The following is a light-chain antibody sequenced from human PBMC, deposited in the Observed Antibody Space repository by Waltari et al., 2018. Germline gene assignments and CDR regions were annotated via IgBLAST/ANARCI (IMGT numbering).Light chain of an antibody. CDR1: RSDVGGYTY. J-gene: IGLJ2*01. CDR3: SSSAGSKNLV. Sequence: QSALTQPPSASGSPGQSVTISCTGSRSDVGGYTYSSWYQQHPGKAPKLMIYEVNTRPSGVPDRFSGSKSGNTASLTVSGLQAEDEADYYCSSSAGSKNLVFGGGTKLTVL. CDR2: EVN. V-gene: IGLV2-8*01.